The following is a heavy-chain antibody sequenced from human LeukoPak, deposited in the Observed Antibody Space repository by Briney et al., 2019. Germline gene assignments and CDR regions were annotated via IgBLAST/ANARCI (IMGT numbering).Heavy chain of an antibody. J-gene: IGHJ4*02. V-gene: IGHV3-7*01. CDR2: IKQDGSEK. D-gene: IGHD6-13*01. CDR3: ARGRALAAAGSFDY. CDR1: GFTFSSYW. Sequence: PGRSLRLSCAASGFTFSSYWMSWVRQAPGQGLDWVANIKQDGSEKYYVDSVKGRFTISRDNAKNSLYLQMNSLRAEDTAVYYCARGRALAAAGSFDYWGQGTLVTVSS.